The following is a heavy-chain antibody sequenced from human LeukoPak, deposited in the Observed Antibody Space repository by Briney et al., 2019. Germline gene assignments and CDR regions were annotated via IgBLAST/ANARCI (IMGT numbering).Heavy chain of an antibody. Sequence: SSETLSLTCTVSGGSIDSYYWSWIRQPPGKGLEWIGYIYYTGSTEYHPSLKSRVTISLDTSKNQSSLKLTSVTAADTAVYYCARVYQSAEYYFDYWGQGNLVSVSS. CDR2: IYYTGST. V-gene: IGHV4-59*01. CDR1: GGSIDSYY. D-gene: IGHD2-2*01. CDR3: ARVYQSAEYYFDY. J-gene: IGHJ4*02.